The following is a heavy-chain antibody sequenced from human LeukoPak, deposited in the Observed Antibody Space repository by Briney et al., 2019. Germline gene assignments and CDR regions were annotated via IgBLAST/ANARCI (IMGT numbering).Heavy chain of an antibody. D-gene: IGHD6-13*01. V-gene: IGHV1-69*13. J-gene: IGHJ4*02. Sequence: SVKVSCKASGGTFSSYAINWVRQAPGQGLEWMGGIIPMFGTPNYAQKFQARVTITADESTSTAYMELSSLRSEDTAVYYCAREQYSSSWYAYWGQGTLVTVSS. CDR1: GGTFSSYA. CDR2: IIPMFGTP. CDR3: AREQYSSSWYAY.